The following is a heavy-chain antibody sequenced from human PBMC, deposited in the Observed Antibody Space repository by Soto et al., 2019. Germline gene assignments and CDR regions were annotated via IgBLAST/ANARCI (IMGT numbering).Heavy chain of an antibody. V-gene: IGHV1-58*01. D-gene: IGHD3-22*01. J-gene: IGHJ5*02. CDR1: GSTFTSSA. CDR2: SVVGSGNT. CDR3: AAEVYYYDPSALDP. Sequence: VQVSCKASGSTFTSSAVQWVRQARGQRLEWIGWSVVGSGNTNYAQKFQERVTITRDMSTSTAYMELSSLRSEDTAVYYCAAEVYYYDPSALDPWGQGTLVTVSS.